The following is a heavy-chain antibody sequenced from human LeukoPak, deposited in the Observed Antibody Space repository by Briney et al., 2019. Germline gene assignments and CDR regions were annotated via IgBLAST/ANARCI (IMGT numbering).Heavy chain of an antibody. V-gene: IGHV4-34*01. J-gene: IGHJ5*02. CDR3: ARAGVETYYYDSSGLPNWFDP. D-gene: IGHD3-22*01. CDR1: GGSFSGYY. CDR2: INHSGST. Sequence: SETLPLTCAVYGGSFSGYYWSWIRQPPGKGLEWIGEINHSGSTNYNPSLKSRVTISVDTSKNQFSLKLSSVTAADTAVYYCARAGVETYYYDSSGLPNWFDPWGQGTLVTVSS.